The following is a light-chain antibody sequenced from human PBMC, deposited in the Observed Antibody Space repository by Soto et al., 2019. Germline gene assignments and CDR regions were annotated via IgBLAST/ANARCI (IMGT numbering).Light chain of an antibody. V-gene: IGKV3-20*01. Sequence: EIVLTQSPGTLSLSPGERATLSCRASQSVSSSYLAWYQQKPGQAPRLLIYGASSRATGIPDRFSGSGSGTDFPLTISRLEPEDFAVYYCQQYGRSPPTFGQGTKVDIK. CDR1: QSVSSSY. J-gene: IGKJ1*01. CDR3: QQYGRSPPT. CDR2: GAS.